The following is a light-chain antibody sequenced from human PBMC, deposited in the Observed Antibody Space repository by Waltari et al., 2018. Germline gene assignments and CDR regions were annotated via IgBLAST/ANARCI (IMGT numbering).Light chain of an antibody. CDR3: QQYGTSLWT. J-gene: IGKJ1*01. CDR1: QSFSSSY. V-gene: IGKV3-20*01. Sequence: EIVLTQSPGTLSLSPGESATLSCRASQSFSSSYLAWYYQKPGQAPRLLIYGASNRATGIPDRFSGSGSGTDFTLTISRLEPEDFALYYCQQYGTSLWTFGQGTKVEIK. CDR2: GAS.